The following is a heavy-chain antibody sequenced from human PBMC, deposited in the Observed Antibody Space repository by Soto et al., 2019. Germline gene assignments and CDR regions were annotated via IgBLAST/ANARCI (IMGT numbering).Heavy chain of an antibody. J-gene: IGHJ6*02. Sequence: GGSLRLSCATSGFTFSNHGMHWARQAPGGGLEWVAVTSFDGGKKYYADSVNGRFTVSRDNSNNTLYLQMNSLRVEDTAVYYCAKVIDYGSEIYNRDYYYYGMDVWGRGTTVTVSS. CDR2: TSFDGGKK. CDR1: GFTFSNHG. D-gene: IGHD3-10*01. CDR3: AKVIDYGSEIYNRDYYYYGMDV. V-gene: IGHV3-30*18.